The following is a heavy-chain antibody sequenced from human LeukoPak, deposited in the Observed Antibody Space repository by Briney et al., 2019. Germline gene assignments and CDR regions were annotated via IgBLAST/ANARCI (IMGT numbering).Heavy chain of an antibody. CDR2: IIPIFGTA. J-gene: IGHJ3*02. Sequence: GASVKVSCKASGGTFSSYAISWVRQDPGQGLEWMGGIIPIFGTANYAQKFQGRVTITADESTSTAYMELSSLRSEDTAVYYCARAIHYDSSLDAFDIWGQGTMVTVSS. CDR3: ARAIHYDSSLDAFDI. V-gene: IGHV1-69*13. D-gene: IGHD3-22*01. CDR1: GGTFSSYA.